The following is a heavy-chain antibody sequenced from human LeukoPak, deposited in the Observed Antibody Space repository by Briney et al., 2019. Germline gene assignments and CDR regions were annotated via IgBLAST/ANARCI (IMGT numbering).Heavy chain of an antibody. Sequence: GGSLRLSCAASGFTFSSYGMSWVRQAPGKGLEWVSAISGSGGSTYYADSVKGRFTISRDNSKNTLFLQMNSPRAEDTAVYYCAKSRGSGSNMARGVNFDYWGQGTLVTVSS. CDR1: GFTFSSYG. J-gene: IGHJ4*02. D-gene: IGHD3-10*01. CDR3: AKSRGSGSNMARGVNFDY. CDR2: ISGSGGST. V-gene: IGHV3-23*01.